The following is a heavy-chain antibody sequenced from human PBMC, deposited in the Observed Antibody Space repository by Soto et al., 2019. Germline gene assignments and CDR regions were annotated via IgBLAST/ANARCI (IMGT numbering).Heavy chain of an antibody. CDR2: ISPYTGNT. CDR1: GYTFNNYG. D-gene: IGHD3-3*01. V-gene: IGHV1-18*01. Sequence: ASVKVSCKASGYTFNNYGISWVRQAPGQGLEWLGWISPYTGNTNYAQKFQGRVTMTTGKFTNIAYMELRSLRSDDTAVYYCARDRFYDFSTGSWANWFDPWGQGTPVTVSS. J-gene: IGHJ5*02. CDR3: ARDRFYDFSTGSWANWFDP.